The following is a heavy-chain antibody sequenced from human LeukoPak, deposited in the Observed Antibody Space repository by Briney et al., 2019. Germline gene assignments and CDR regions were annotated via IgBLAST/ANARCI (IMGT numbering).Heavy chain of an antibody. CDR1: GGSISSYY. CDR2: ISDSVGA. V-gene: IGHV4-59*01. J-gene: IGHJ4*02. Sequence: KPAETPCLTCTVSGGSISSYYWSWIRQPPGQGLEWTGYISDSVGANYNPSLKSRVSISVDTSNNQFSLKLSSVTAADSAVYYCARGQQQLSRWGQGALVSASS. CDR3: ARGQQQLSR. D-gene: IGHD6-13*01.